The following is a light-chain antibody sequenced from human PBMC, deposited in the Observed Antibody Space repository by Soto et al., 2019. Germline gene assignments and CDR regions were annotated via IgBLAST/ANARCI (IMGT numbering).Light chain of an antibody. Sequence: QSVLTQPASVSGSTGQSITISCTGTSIDVGGYNYVSWYQQHPGKAPKLMLYDVTNRPSGVSDRFSGSKSGNTASLTISGLHPEDEADYSCSSYSPRSPPSYVFGTGTKLTVL. CDR1: SIDVGGYNY. V-gene: IGLV2-14*01. J-gene: IGLJ1*01. CDR2: DVT. CDR3: SSYSPRSPPSYV.